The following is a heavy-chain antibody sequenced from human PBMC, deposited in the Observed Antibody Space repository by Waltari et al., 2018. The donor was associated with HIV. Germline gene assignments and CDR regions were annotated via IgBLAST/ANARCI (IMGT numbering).Heavy chain of an antibody. V-gene: IGHV3-74*01. CDR1: GVTLRRSW. Sequence: EVQLVESGGGLVQPGGSLRLSCAASGVTLRRSWMHWVRQVPGKGLVWVSRISSDGRSTTYADSVKGRFTISRDNAKSTLYLEMNSLGAEDTAVYYCVRDLLNIGVAGTVWGQGTMVTVSS. CDR2: ISSDGRST. CDR3: VRDLLNIGVAGTV. D-gene: IGHD6-19*01. J-gene: IGHJ3*01.